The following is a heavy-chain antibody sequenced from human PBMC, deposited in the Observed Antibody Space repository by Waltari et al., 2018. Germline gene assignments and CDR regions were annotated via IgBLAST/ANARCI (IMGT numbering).Heavy chain of an antibody. D-gene: IGHD5-12*01. J-gene: IGHJ4*02. V-gene: IGHV3-53*01. CDR2: IYAGSGGT. Sequence: EVQLVESGGGLIQPGASLRLSCAASGFTLNNNYMSWVRQAPGKGPEWVSVIYAGSGGTFYAESVKGRFTISRDNSKNTLYLDLNRLTAEDTAVYYCARAGLGSPLQWLQLLDSWGRGTLVTVSS. CDR1: GFTLNNNY. CDR3: ARAGLGSPLQWLQLLDS.